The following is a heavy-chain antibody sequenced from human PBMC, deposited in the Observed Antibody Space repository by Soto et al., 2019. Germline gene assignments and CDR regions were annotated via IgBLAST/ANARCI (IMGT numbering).Heavy chain of an antibody. Sequence: EVQLLESGGGLVQPGGSLRLSCAASGFTFSSYAMSWVRQAPGKELEWVSAISGSGGSTYYADSVKGRFTISRDNSKNTLYLQMNSLRAEDTAVYYCAKDSYSSGWYGYFDYWGQGTLVTVSS. CDR2: ISGSGGST. V-gene: IGHV3-23*01. D-gene: IGHD6-19*01. CDR3: AKDSYSSGWYGYFDY. CDR1: GFTFSSYA. J-gene: IGHJ4*02.